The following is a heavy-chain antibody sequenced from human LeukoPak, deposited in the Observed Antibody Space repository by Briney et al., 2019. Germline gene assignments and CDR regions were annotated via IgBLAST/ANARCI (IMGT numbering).Heavy chain of an antibody. D-gene: IGHD4-17*01. CDR3: AREFYGDYVSFDP. V-gene: IGHV4-31*03. CDR1: GGSISSDGYY. CDR2: IYYSGST. J-gene: IGHJ5*02. Sequence: SETLSLTCTVSGGSISSDGYYWSRIRPDPGQDLEWLVYIYYSGSTYYNPSLKSRVTISVDTSKKQFSLKLSSVTAADTAVYYCAREFYGDYVSFDPWGQGTLVTVSS.